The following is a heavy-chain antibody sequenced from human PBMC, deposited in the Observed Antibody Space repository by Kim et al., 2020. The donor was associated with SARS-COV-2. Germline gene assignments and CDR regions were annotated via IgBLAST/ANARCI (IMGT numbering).Heavy chain of an antibody. CDR2: ISYDGSNK. CDR3: AREAGSDYYDSSGYYQDYFDY. CDR1: GFTFSSYA. V-gene: IGHV3-30-3*01. Sequence: GGSLRLSCAASGFTFSSYAMHWVRQAPGKGLEWVAVISYDGSNKYYADSVKGRFTISRDNSKNTLYLQMNSLRAEDTAVYYCAREAGSDYYDSSGYYQDYFDYWGQGTLVTVSS. D-gene: IGHD3-22*01. J-gene: IGHJ4*02.